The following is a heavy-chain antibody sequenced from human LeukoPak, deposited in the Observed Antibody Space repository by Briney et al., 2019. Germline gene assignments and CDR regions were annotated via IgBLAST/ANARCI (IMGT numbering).Heavy chain of an antibody. V-gene: IGHV4-59*12. CDR2: IYYSGST. D-gene: IGHD4/OR15-4a*01. J-gene: IGHJ6*02. CDR3: ARYANSPYYYYALDV. CDR1: GGSIIGYY. Sequence: SETLSLTCTVSGGSIIGYYLSWIRQPPGKGLEWIGSIYYSGSTNYNPSLKSRVTISVETSKNQFSLKLSSVTAADTAVYYCARYANSPYYYYALDVWGQGTTVTVSS.